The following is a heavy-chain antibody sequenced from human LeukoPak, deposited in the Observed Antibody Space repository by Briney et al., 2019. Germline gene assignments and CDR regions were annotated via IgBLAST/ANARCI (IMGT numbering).Heavy chain of an antibody. D-gene: IGHD2-2*01. CDR1: GGTFSSYA. Sequence: SVKVSCKASGGTFSSYAISWVRQAPGQGLEWMGRIIPIFGTANYAQKFQGRVTITTDESTSTAYMELSSLRSEDTAVYYCARGSRSDQPAPRHSYYYYMDVWGKGTTVTVSS. CDR2: IIPIFGTA. CDR3: ARGSRSDQPAPRHSYYYYMDV. J-gene: IGHJ6*03. V-gene: IGHV1-69*05.